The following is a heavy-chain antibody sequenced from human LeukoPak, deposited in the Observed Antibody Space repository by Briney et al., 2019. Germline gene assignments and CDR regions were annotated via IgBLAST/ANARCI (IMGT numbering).Heavy chain of an antibody. CDR2: IGTAGDT. V-gene: IGHV3-13*01. J-gene: IGHJ5*02. D-gene: IGHD6-13*01. CDR3: ARADYIAAAGVDWFDP. CDR1: GFTFSSYD. Sequence: GGSLRLSCAASGFTFSSYDMHWVRQATGKGLEWVSAIGTAGDTYYPGSVKGRFTISRENAKNSLYLQTNSLRSDDTAVYYCARADYIAAAGVDWFDPWGQGTLVTVSS.